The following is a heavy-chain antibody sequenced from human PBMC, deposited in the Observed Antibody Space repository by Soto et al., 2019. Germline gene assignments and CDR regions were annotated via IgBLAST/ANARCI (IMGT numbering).Heavy chain of an antibody. J-gene: IGHJ4*02. CDR1: EFSFGNYW. V-gene: IGHV3-7*01. CDR3: VRDFDY. Sequence: GGSLRLSCVASEFSFGNYWMSWVRQAPGKGLEWVANIKQDGSEKYYLDSVRGRFTISRHNAKNSLYLQMNSLRAEDTAVYYCVRDFDYWGQGTLVTVSS. CDR2: IKQDGSEK.